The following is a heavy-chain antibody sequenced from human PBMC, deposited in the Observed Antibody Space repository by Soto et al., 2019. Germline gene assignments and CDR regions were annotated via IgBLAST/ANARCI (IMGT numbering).Heavy chain of an antibody. V-gene: IGHV3-23*01. CDR1: GFTFSSYA. J-gene: IGHJ4*02. Sequence: EVQLLESGGGLVQPGGSLRLSCAASGFTFSSYAMSWLRQAPGKGLEWVSAISDSGASTYNADSVKGRFAISRDNSKNTLYLQLNSLRAEDTAVYFCANPYYYGSGSYGGFDYWGQGTLVTVSS. CDR3: ANPYYYGSGSYGGFDY. CDR2: ISDSGAST. D-gene: IGHD3-10*01.